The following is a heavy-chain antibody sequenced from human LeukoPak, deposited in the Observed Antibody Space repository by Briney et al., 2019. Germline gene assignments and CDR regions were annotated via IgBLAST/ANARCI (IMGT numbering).Heavy chain of an antibody. V-gene: IGHV1-2*02. CDR2: INPNSGGT. Sequence: GASVKVSCKASGYTFTGYYMHWVRQAPRQGLEWMGWINPNSGGTNYAQKFQGRVTMTRDTSISTAYMELSRLRSDDTAVYYCARMDTAMVSGGYWGQGTLVTVSS. CDR3: ARMDTAMVSGGY. CDR1: GYTFTGYY. J-gene: IGHJ4*02. D-gene: IGHD5-18*01.